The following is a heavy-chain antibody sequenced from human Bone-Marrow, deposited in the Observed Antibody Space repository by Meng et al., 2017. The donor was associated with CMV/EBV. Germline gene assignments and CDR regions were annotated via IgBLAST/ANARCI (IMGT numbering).Heavy chain of an antibody. D-gene: IGHD2-2*02. CDR3: ASDFCSSNSCYRIFH. Sequence: ASVKVSCKASGYTFTSYYMHWVRQAPGQGLEWMGIINPSGGSTSYAQKFQGRATMTRDTSTSTVYMELSSLRSDDTAVYYCASDFCSSNSCYRIFHWGQGTLVTVSS. J-gene: IGHJ4*02. CDR2: INPSGGST. V-gene: IGHV1-46*03. CDR1: GYTFTSYY.